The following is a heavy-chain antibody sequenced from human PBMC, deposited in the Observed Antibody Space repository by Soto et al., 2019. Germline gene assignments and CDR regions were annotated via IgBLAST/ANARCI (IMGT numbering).Heavy chain of an antibody. D-gene: IGHD5-18*01. Sequence: LRLSCAASGFTFSSYSMNWVRQAPGKGLEWVSSISSSSSYIYYADSVKGRFTISRDNAKNSLYLQMNSLRAEDTAVYYCARGDEWIQLWPTYYYGMDVWGQGTTVTVSS. CDR2: ISSSSSYI. J-gene: IGHJ6*02. CDR1: GFTFSSYS. CDR3: ARGDEWIQLWPTYYYGMDV. V-gene: IGHV3-21*01.